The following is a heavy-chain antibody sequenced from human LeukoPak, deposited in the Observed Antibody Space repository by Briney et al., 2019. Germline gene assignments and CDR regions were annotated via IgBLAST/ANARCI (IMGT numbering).Heavy chain of an antibody. V-gene: IGHV3-21*01. J-gene: IGHJ4*02. CDR1: GFTFSSYS. CDR3: ARDQKAVGTDFDY. CDR2: ISSSSSYI. Sequence: KPGGSLRLSCAASGFTFSSYSMNWVRQAPGKGLEWVSSISSSSSYIYYADSVKGRFTISRDNAKNSLFLQMDSLRAEDTAVYYCARDQKAVGTDFDYWGQGTLVTVSS. D-gene: IGHD6-13*01.